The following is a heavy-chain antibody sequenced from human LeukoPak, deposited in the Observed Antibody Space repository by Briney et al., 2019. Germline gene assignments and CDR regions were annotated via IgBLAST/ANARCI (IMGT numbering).Heavy chain of an antibody. CDR1: GYTFTGNY. J-gene: IGHJ4*02. D-gene: IGHD2-2*01. CDR2: INPNSGGT. V-gene: IGHV1-2*02. CDR3: ARDSLGYCSSISCMLLDF. Sequence: ASVKVSCKASGYTFTGNYMHLLRQAPGQGPEWMGWINPNSGGTNYAQKFQGRVTMTRDTSISTAYMELSRLRSDDTAVYYCARDSLGYCSSISCMLLDFWGQGTLVTVSS.